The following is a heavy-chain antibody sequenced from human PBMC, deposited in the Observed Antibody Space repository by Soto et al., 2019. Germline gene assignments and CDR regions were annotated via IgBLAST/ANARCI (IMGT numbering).Heavy chain of an antibody. V-gene: IGHV6-1*01. CDR2: TYYRSKWYN. J-gene: IGHJ4*02. CDR1: GDSVSSNSAA. CDR3: AREPSNYGSGSYYNRFNFDY. D-gene: IGHD3-10*01. Sequence: SQTLSLTCAISGDSVSSNSAAWNWIRQSPSRGLEWLGRTYYRSKWYNDYAVSVKSRITINPDTSKNQFSLQLNSVTPEDTAVYYCAREPSNYGSGSYYNRFNFDYWGQGTLVTVSS.